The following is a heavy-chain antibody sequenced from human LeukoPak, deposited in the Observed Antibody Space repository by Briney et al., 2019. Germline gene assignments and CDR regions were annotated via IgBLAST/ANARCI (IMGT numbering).Heavy chain of an antibody. CDR1: GGSISSGGYS. D-gene: IGHD4-17*01. CDR3: ARGGRDDGDYGGPYGSYYFDY. CDR2: IYHSGST. V-gene: IGHV4-30-2*01. Sequence: PSQTLSLTCAVSGGSISSGGYSWSWIRQPPGKGLEWIGYIYHSGSTYYNPSLKSRVTISVDRSKNQFSLKLSSVTAADTAVYYCARGGRDDGDYGGPYGSYYFDYWGQGTLVTVST. J-gene: IGHJ4*02.